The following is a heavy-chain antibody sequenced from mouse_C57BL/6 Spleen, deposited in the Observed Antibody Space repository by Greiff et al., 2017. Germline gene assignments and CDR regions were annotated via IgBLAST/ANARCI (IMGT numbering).Heavy chain of an antibody. J-gene: IGHJ2*01. D-gene: IGHD4-1*01. CDR1: GYTFTSYG. Sequence: LVESGAELARPGASVKLSCKASGYTFTSYGISWVKQRTGQGLEWIGEIYPRSGNTYYNEKFKGKATLTADKSSSTAYMELRSLTSEDSAVYFCARRANWDHYCDYWGQGTTLTVSS. CDR2: IYPRSGNT. CDR3: ARRANWDHYCDY. V-gene: IGHV1-81*01.